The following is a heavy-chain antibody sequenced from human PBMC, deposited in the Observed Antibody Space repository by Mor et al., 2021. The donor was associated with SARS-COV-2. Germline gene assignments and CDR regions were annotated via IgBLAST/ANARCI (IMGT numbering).Heavy chain of an antibody. CDR3: ARVHSSSYFFYGMDV. J-gene: IGHJ6*02. Sequence: SRVTISTDTSKNQFSLRLSSVTAADAALYYCARVHSSSYFFYGMDVWGQGTTVTFSS. D-gene: IGHD6-6*01. V-gene: IGHV4-59*01.